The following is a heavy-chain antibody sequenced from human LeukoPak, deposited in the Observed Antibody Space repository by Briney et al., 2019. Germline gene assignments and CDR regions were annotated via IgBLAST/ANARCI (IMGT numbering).Heavy chain of an antibody. D-gene: IGHD5-12*01. V-gene: IGHV3-7*05. CDR3: ARDSGYSAFDY. CDR2: MNPDGSTR. J-gene: IGHJ4*02. CDR1: GFAFSSSW. Sequence: GGSLRLSCAASGFAFSSSWMAWVRQAPGKGLEWVANMNPDGSTRNYVDSVRGRFTISRDNAKNSLYLQMNSLRADGTAVYYCARDSGYSAFDYWGQGTLVTVSS.